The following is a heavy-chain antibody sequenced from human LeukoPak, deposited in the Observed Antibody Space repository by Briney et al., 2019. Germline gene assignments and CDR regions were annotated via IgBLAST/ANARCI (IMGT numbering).Heavy chain of an antibody. CDR2: IYHTGST. Sequence: PSETLSLTCTVSGGSISTYYWSWIRQPPGKGLEWIGYIYHTGSTKYNPSLKSRVTLSVDTSKSQFSLKLSSVTAADTAVYYCARGHYGDYVGHYYFDYWGQGTLVTVSS. CDR3: ARGHYGDYVGHYYFDY. J-gene: IGHJ4*02. D-gene: IGHD4-17*01. CDR1: GGSISTYY. V-gene: IGHV4-59*01.